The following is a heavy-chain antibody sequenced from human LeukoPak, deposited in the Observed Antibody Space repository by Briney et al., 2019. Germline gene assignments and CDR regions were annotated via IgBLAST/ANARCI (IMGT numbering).Heavy chain of an antibody. J-gene: IGHJ4*02. V-gene: IGHV1-2*06. D-gene: IGHD6-19*01. CDR3: IYSSGWYSDY. CDR2: INPNSGGT. CDR1: GYTFTGYY. Sequence: GASVKVSCXASGYTFTGYYMHWVRQAPGQGLEWMGRINPNSGGTNYAQKFQGRVTMTRDTSISTAYMELSRLRSDDTAVYYCIYSSGWYSDYWGQGTLVTVSS.